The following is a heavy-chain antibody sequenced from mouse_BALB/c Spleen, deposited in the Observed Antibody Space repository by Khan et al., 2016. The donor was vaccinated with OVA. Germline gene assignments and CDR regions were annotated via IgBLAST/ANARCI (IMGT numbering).Heavy chain of an antibody. D-gene: IGHD2-10*01. J-gene: IGHJ4*01. CDR3: ARQPYYHYYVMDY. CDR2: IWSDGST. V-gene: IGHV2-6-1*01. CDR1: GFSLTNYG. Sequence: QVQLKHSGPGLVAPSQSLSITCTISGFSLTNYGVHWVRQPPGKGLEWLVVIWSDGSTTYNSDLKSRLSISKDNSKSQVFLKMNSPQTDDTAMYYCARQPYYHYYVMDYWGQGTSVTVSS.